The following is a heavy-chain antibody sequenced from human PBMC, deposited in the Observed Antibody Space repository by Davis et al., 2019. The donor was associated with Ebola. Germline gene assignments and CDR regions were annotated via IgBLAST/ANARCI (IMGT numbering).Heavy chain of an antibody. CDR2: IGGSGSVT. CDR1: GFTFNNFP. D-gene: IGHD3-10*02. J-gene: IGHJ4*02. CDR3: ATDPNGRGWYLEY. Sequence: PGGSLRLSCAASGFTFNNFPMTWVRQAPGKGLEWVSGIGGSGSVTYHADSVKGRFSISRDNSKNTLYLQMNSLRAEDTAVYYCATDPNGRGWYLEYWGQGTPVTVSS. V-gene: IGHV3-23*01.